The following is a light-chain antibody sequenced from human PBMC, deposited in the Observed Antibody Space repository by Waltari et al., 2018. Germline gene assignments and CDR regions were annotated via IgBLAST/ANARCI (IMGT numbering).Light chain of an antibody. J-gene: IGKJ5*01. V-gene: IGKV1-39*01. CDR1: QRITNH. CDR3: QHTFTVPIT. CDR2: AAS. Sequence: DIQLTKSPSSLSASVGDRVTISCRASQRITNHLNWYQQKLGEATKLLIYAASTLHAGVPSMFSGSSSFGTDATLTITGLQSEDSGIYYCQHTFTVPITFGQGTRLEIK.